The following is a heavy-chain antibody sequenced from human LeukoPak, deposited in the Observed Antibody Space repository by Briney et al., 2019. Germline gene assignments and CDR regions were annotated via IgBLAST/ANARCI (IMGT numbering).Heavy chain of an antibody. CDR3: ATEIGYCSSTSCYSY. Sequence: GGSLRLSCAASGFTVSSNYMSWVCQAPGKGLEWVSFIYSGGSTYYADSVKGRFTISRHNSKNTLYLQMNSLRAEDTAVYYCATEIGYCSSTSCYSYWGQGTLVTVSS. D-gene: IGHD2-2*02. CDR1: GFTVSSNY. CDR2: IYSGGST. V-gene: IGHV3-53*01. J-gene: IGHJ4*02.